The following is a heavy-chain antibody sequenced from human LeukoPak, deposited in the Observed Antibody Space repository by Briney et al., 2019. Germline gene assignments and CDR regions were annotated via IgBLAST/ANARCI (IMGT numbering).Heavy chain of an antibody. V-gene: IGHV4-39*01. CDR3: ARLDASLAHLSGSFPDF. Sequence: PSETLSLTCTVSGVSTSSNDYFWGCIRQTPGKGLEWIGNGELSGRNHFNPSLMSRLTISADWSRNQFSLRLNSVNAADTALYYCARLDASLAHLSGSFPDFWGQGILVTVSS. CDR2: GELSGRN. D-gene: IGHD3-10*01. J-gene: IGHJ4*02. CDR1: GVSTSSNDYF.